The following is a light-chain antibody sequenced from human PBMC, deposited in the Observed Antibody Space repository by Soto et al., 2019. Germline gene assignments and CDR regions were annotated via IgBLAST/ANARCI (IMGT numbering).Light chain of an antibody. CDR3: QQYNNWPPYT. CDR1: QSVSSN. V-gene: IGKV3-15*01. CDR2: DAS. J-gene: IGKJ2*01. Sequence: EGVLTQSPATLSVSPGERATLSCRASQSVSSNLAWYQQKPGQAPRLLIYDASTRATGIPARFSGSGSGTEFTLNSSSLQSEDFALYYCQQYNNWPPYTFGQGTKLEIK.